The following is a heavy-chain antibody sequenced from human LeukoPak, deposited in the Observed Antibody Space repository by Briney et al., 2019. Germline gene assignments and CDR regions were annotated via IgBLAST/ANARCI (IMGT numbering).Heavy chain of an antibody. J-gene: IGHJ3*02. D-gene: IGHD1-26*01. Sequence: SETPSLTCAVYGGSFSGYYWSWIRQPPGKGLEWIGEINHSGSTNYNPSLKSRVTISVDTSKNQFSLKLSSVTAADTAVYYCASKAWKVGATWYLIWGQGTMVTVSS. CDR3: ASKAWKVGATWYLI. CDR1: GGSFSGYY. V-gene: IGHV4-34*01. CDR2: INHSGST.